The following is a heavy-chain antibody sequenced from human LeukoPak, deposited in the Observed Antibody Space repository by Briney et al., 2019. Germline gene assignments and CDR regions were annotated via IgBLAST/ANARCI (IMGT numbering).Heavy chain of an antibody. J-gene: IGHJ4*02. CDR1: GDTVSSNSAA. CDR3: ARAVRSPASFDF. Sequence: SQTLSLTCAISGDTVSSNSAAWNWIRQPPSRGLEWLGRTYYRSKWYNDYAVSLKSRIIINPDTSKNQFSLQLSSVTPEDTAVYYCARAVRSPASFDFWGQGTMVTVSS. D-gene: IGHD1-14*01. V-gene: IGHV6-1*01. CDR2: TYYRSKWYN.